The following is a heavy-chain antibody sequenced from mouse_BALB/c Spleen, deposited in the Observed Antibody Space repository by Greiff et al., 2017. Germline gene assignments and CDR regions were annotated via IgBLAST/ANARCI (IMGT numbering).Heavy chain of an antibody. J-gene: IGHJ2*01. D-gene: IGHD2-3*01. V-gene: IGHV1-87*01. Sequence: VQLQQSGAELARPGASVKLSCKASGYTFTSYWMQWVKQRPGQGLEWIGAIYPGDGDTRYTQKFKGKATLTADKSSSTAYMQLSSLASEDSAVYYCARRGYYDYFDYWGQGTTLTVSS. CDR2: IYPGDGDT. CDR3: ARRGYYDYFDY. CDR1: GYTFTSYW.